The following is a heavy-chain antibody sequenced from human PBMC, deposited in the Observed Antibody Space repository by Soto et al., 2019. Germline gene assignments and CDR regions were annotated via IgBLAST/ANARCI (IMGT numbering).Heavy chain of an antibody. V-gene: IGHV3-23*01. CDR1: GFTFSSYA. CDR3: AKSEILWFGELRPYYFDY. J-gene: IGHJ4*02. CDR2: ISGSGGST. Sequence: GWSLRLSCAASGFTFSSYAMSWVRQAPGKGLEWVSAISGSGGSTYYADSVKGRFTISRDNSKNTLYLQMNSLRAEDTAVYYCAKSEILWFGELRPYYFDYWGQGTLVTVSS. D-gene: IGHD3-10*01.